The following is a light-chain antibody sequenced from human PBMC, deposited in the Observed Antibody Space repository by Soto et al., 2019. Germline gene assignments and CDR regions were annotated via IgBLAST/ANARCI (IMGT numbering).Light chain of an antibody. V-gene: IGKV1-16*02. CDR2: SAS. CDR3: QQYYRYPWT. CDR1: QGISTY. Sequence: DIQMTQSPSSVSASVGDRVIITCRASQGISTYLGWYQQKPGKAPKSLIYSASSLQSGVPSKFSGVGSGTEFTLTITDMQPDDFATYYCQQYYRYPWTFGQGTKVEI. J-gene: IGKJ1*01.